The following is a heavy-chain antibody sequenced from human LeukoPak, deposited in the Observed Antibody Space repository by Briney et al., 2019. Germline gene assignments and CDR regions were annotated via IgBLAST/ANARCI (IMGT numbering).Heavy chain of an antibody. J-gene: IGHJ6*03. D-gene: IGHD2-21*01. V-gene: IGHV3-48*01. CDR3: VGEAYCNCLPGEYSYYMDV. CDR1: GFTFSSYS. CDR2: ISSGSGTI. Sequence: PGGSLRLSCAASGFTFSSYSMNWVRQAPGKGLEWVSYISSGSGTIYYADSVKGRFTISRDNAKNSLYLQINSLRVEDTAVYYCVGEAYCNCLPGEYSYYMDVWGKGTTVTVSS.